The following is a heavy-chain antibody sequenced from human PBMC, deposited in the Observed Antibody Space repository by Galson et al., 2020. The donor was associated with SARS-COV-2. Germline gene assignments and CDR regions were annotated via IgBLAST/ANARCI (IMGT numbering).Heavy chain of an antibody. CDR3: VRDQTLVLLPDVMGMLIDY. CDR2: ISYDGNNK. V-gene: IGHV3-30*04. J-gene: IGHJ4*02. D-gene: IGHD2-2*01. Sequence: GESLKISCAASGFTFSSYAMHWVRQTPGKGLEWVAVISYDGNNKYYADFVKGRFTISRDNSKNTLYLEMNSLRAEDTALYYCVRDQTLVLLPDVMGMLIDYWGQGTLVTVSS. CDR1: GFTFSSYA.